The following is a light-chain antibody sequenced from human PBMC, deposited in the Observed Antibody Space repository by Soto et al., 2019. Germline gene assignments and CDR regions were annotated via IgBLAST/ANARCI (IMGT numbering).Light chain of an antibody. CDR3: SSYTSSSTQV. CDR2: EVT. J-gene: IGLJ1*01. CDR1: GSDVGGYDY. V-gene: IGLV2-14*01. Sequence: QSALTQPASVSGSAGQSITISCTGTGSDVGGYDYVSWYQHHPGKAPKVMIYEVTNRPSGVSNRFSGSKSGNTASLTISGLLAEDEADYYCSSYTSSSTQVFGTGTKVTVL.